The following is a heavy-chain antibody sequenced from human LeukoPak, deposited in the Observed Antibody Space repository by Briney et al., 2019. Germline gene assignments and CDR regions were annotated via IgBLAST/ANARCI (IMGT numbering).Heavy chain of an antibody. Sequence: GGSLRLSCAASGFTFSNYGMHWVRQAPGKGLEWVAVIRYDGNNKYYADSVKGRFTISRDNSKNTLYLQMNSLRAEDTAVYYCAKEGALGDFDYWGQGALVTVPS. CDR3: AKEGALGDFDY. CDR2: IRYDGNNK. J-gene: IGHJ4*02. V-gene: IGHV3-30*02. CDR1: GFTFSNYG. D-gene: IGHD3-16*01.